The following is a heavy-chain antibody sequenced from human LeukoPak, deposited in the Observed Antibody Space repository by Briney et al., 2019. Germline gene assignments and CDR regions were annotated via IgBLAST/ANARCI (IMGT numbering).Heavy chain of an antibody. CDR2: ISADTTAT. D-gene: IGHD1-26*01. Sequence: GGSLRLSCAASEFTFIDYAMSWVRQAPGKGLEWVSAISADTTATYYADSVKGRFTISRDDAKNSLYLQMNSLRDEDTAVYFCAREARGSGRDFDYWGQGILVTVSS. V-gene: IGHV3-11*01. CDR1: EFTFIDYA. J-gene: IGHJ4*02. CDR3: AREARGSGRDFDY.